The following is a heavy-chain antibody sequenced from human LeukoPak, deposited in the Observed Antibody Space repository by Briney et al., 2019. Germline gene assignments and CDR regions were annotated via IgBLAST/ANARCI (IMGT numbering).Heavy chain of an antibody. CDR2: ISYDGGNK. CDR1: GFTFSSYG. V-gene: IGHV3-30*18. CDR3: AKDQRDDILTGYYDYYFDY. J-gene: IGHJ4*02. D-gene: IGHD3-9*01. Sequence: PGRSLRLSCAASGFTFSSYGMHWVRQAPGKGLEWVAVISYDGGNKYYADSVKGRFTISRDNSKNTLYLQMNSLRAEDTAVYYCAKDQRDDILTGYYDYYFDYWGQGTLVTVSS.